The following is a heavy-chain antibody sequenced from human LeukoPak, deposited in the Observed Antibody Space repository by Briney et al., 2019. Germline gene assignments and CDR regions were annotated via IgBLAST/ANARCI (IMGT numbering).Heavy chain of an antibody. Sequence: SETLSLTCTVSGGSISSHYWSWIRQPPGKGLEWIGYIYYSGSTNYNPSLKSRVTISVDTSKNQFSLKLSSVTAADTAVYYCARGGCSSTSCHPGANWFDPWGQGTLVTVSS. CDR2: IYYSGST. CDR1: GGSISSHY. CDR3: ARGGCSSTSCHPGANWFDP. D-gene: IGHD2-2*01. J-gene: IGHJ5*02. V-gene: IGHV4-59*11.